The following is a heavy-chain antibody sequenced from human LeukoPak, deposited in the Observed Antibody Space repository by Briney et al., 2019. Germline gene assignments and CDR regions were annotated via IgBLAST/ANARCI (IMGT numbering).Heavy chain of an antibody. Sequence: GGSLRLSCAASEFTFSSYAMSWVRQAPGKGLEWVSAISGSGGSTYYADSVKGRFSISRDNSKNTLYLQMNSLRAEDTAVYYCAKKVAVDYGDLYWGQGTLVTVSS. D-gene: IGHD4-17*01. CDR1: EFTFSSYA. J-gene: IGHJ4*02. V-gene: IGHV3-23*01. CDR3: AKKVAVDYGDLY. CDR2: ISGSGGST.